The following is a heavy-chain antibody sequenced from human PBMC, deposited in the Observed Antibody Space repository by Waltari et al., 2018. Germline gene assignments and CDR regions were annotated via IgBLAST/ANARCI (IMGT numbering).Heavy chain of an antibody. Sequence: QVQLVQSGAVLKKPGSSVKFSCKASGRTFSTYTISCVPQATGHGPEWMGRIIPILGIANYAKKFQGRVTITADKSTSTAYMELSSLRSEDTAVYYCARAASLTYSGVDYWGQGTLVTVSS. CDR2: IIPILGIA. D-gene: IGHD1-26*01. CDR3: ARAASLTYSGVDY. J-gene: IGHJ4*02. CDR1: GRTFSTYT. V-gene: IGHV1-69*02.